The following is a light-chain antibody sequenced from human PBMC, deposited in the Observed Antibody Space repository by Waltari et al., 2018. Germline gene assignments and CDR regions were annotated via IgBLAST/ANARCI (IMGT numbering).Light chain of an antibody. CDR3: QQYYTTPLT. CDR1: QSVLFKSNNKNY. V-gene: IGKV4-1*01. Sequence: DIVMSQSPDSLAVSLGERATINCKSSQSVLFKSNNKNYLSGYQQKPGQPPKLLIYCATKRESGVPDRCSGSGSGTDFTLTITSLQAADVARYYCQQYYTTPLTFVGGSKVEIK. CDR2: CAT. J-gene: IGKJ4*01.